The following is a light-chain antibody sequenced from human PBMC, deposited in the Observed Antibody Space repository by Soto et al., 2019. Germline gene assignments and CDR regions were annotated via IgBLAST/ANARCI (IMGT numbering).Light chain of an antibody. Sequence: DIQMTQSPSSLSASVGDRVTITCRASQSISSYLNWYHQKPGKAPKLLIYAASSLQSGVPSRFSGSGSGTDFTLTISSLQPEDFATYYCQQSYSTTITSGQGTRLEIK. CDR3: QQSYSTTIT. CDR1: QSISSY. J-gene: IGKJ5*01. V-gene: IGKV1-39*01. CDR2: AAS.